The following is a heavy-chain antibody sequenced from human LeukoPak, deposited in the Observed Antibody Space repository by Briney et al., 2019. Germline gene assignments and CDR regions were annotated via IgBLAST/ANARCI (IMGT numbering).Heavy chain of an antibody. Sequence: SETLSLTCAVYGGSFSGYYWSWIRQPPGKGLEWIGEINHSGSTNYNPSLKSRVTISVDTSKNQFSLKLSSVTAADTAVYYCARGYYFFWSGSLRSCFDYGGQETLVTVSS. CDR3: ARGYYFFWSGSLRSCFDY. CDR1: GGSFSGYY. D-gene: IGHD3-3*01. V-gene: IGHV4-34*01. CDR2: INHSGST. J-gene: IGHJ4*02.